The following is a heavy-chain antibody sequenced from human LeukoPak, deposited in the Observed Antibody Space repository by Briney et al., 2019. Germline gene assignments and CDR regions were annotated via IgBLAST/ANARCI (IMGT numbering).Heavy chain of an antibody. J-gene: IGHJ4*02. D-gene: IGHD3-10*01. CDR2: INHSGST. V-gene: IGHV4-39*07. Sequence: SETLSLTCTVSGGSISSSIYYWGWIRQSPGKGLEWIGEINHSGSTNYNPSLKSRVTISVDTSKNQFSLKLSSVTAADTAVYYCARALYYYGSGSYSYYFDYWGQGTLVTVSS. CDR1: GGSISSSIYY. CDR3: ARALYYYGSGSYSYYFDY.